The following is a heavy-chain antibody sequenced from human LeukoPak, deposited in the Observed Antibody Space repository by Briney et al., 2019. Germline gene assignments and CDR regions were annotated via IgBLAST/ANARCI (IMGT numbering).Heavy chain of an antibody. CDR1: GYSLTELS. CDR3: TTVSRYNYGSGSYSKWFDP. V-gene: IGHV1-24*01. CDR2: FDPEDDET. Sequence: GASVKVSCTVSGYSLTELSIHWVRQAPGKGLEWMGTFDPEDDETISAQKFQGRVTMTEDSSTDTAYMELSSLRSEDTAVYYCTTVSRYNYGSGSYSKWFDPWDQGTLVTVSS. J-gene: IGHJ5*02. D-gene: IGHD3-10*01.